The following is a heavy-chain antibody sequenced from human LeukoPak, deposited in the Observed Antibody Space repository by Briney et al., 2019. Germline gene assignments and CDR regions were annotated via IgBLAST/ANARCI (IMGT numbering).Heavy chain of an antibody. J-gene: IGHJ4*02. CDR2: IYDSGST. D-gene: IGHD3-10*01. CDR3: AGRDYYGSSSYNFDY. V-gene: IGHV4-4*02. Sequence: PSGTLSLTCAVSGGPISSSNWWSWVRPPPGKGLEWIGYIYDSGSTNYNPSLKSRVTISVDTSKNQFSLNLSSVTAADTAVYYCAGRDYYGSSSYNFDYWGQGALVTVSS. CDR1: GGPISSSNW.